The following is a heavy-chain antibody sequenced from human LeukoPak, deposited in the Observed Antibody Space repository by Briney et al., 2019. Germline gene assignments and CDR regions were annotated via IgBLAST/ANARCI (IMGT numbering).Heavy chain of an antibody. V-gene: IGHV1-2*02. Sequence: ASVKVSCKASGYTFTGYYMHWVRQAPGQGLEWMGWINPNSGGTNYAQKFQGRVTMTRDTSISTAYMELSRLRSDDTAVYYSARDSRGGDAFDIWGQGTMVTVSS. CDR2: INPNSGGT. J-gene: IGHJ3*02. CDR3: ARDSRGGDAFDI. D-gene: IGHD6-25*01. CDR1: GYTFTGYY.